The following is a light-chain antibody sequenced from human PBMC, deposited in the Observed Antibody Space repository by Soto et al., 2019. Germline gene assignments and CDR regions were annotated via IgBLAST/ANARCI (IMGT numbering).Light chain of an antibody. V-gene: IGKV2-28*01. J-gene: IGKJ3*01. CDR2: LGS. CDR1: QSLLHTNGYNY. CDR3: VQALQTPVT. Sequence: DLVMTQSPLSLPVTPGEPASISCRSSQSLLHTNGYNYLDWYLQKPGQSPQLLIYLGSNRASGVPDRFSGGGSGTDFTLKISRVEAEDVGVYYCVQALQTPVTFGPGTKVDIK.